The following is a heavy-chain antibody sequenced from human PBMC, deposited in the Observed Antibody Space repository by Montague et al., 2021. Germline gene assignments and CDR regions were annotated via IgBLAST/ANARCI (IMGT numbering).Heavy chain of an antibody. J-gene: IGHJ4*02. CDR1: GGSLSGYI. V-gene: IGHV4-34*01. CDR2: ISHTGSA. CDR3: TRGEVAVTGIDY. D-gene: IGHD6-19*01. Sequence: SETLSLTYAVYGGSLSGYIWNWIRQPPGRDLEWIGQISHTGSASYNPSLKSRVTMSVDTSEHHVSLRLSSVTAADTAVYYCTRGEVAVTGIDYWGQGALVTVSS.